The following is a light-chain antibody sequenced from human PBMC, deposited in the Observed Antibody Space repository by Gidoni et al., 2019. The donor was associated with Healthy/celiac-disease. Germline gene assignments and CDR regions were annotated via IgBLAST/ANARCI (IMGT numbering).Light chain of an antibody. J-gene: IGKJ3*01. CDR3: QQYGSLGFT. CDR2: GAS. V-gene: IGKV3-20*01. Sequence: EIVLTQSPGTLSLSPGERATLSCRASLSVSSSYLAWYQQKPGQAPRLLIYGASSRATGSTDFTLTISRLEPEDFAVYYCQQYGSLGFTCGPGTKVDIK. CDR1: LSVSSSY.